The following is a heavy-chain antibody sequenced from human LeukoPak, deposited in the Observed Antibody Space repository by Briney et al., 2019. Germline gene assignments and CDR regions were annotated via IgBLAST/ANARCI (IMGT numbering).Heavy chain of an antibody. Sequence: GASVKVSCKVSGYTLTEFFMHWVRQAPGKGLEWMGGFDPEDGETIYAQELQGRVTMTKDTSTDTAYMELSSLRSEDTAVYYCATWYYYDSSDYYLADYWGQGTLVTVSS. CDR2: FDPEDGET. CDR1: GYTLTEFF. D-gene: IGHD3-22*01. CDR3: ATWYYYDSSDYYLADY. V-gene: IGHV1-24*01. J-gene: IGHJ4*02.